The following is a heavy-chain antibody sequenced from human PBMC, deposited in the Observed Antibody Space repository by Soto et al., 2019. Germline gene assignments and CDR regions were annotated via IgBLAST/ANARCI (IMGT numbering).Heavy chain of an antibody. J-gene: IGHJ4*02. Sequence: QVQLQESGPGLVNPSQTLSLTCTVSGGSIASVGFYCSWIRQNPEKGLEWIAYMHYDGTTYYNPSLRSRTAISLDTSRNQFSLTLNSVTAADTAVYYCARYYFVPGTAYSHVFDYWGQGIPVTVSS. CDR2: MHYDGTT. CDR3: ARYYFVPGTAYSHVFDY. CDR1: GGSIASVGFY. D-gene: IGHD3-10*02. V-gene: IGHV4-31*03.